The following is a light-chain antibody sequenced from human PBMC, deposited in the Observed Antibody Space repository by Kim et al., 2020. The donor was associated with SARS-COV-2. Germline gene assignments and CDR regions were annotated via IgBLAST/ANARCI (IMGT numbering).Light chain of an antibody. CDR2: EDK. V-gene: IGLV6-57*01. CDR1: SGSIASNY. J-gene: IGLJ3*02. Sequence: NFMLTQPHSVSESPGKTVTISCTRSSGSIASNYVQWYQQRPGRSPTIVIYEDKERYTGVPDRFSGSIDSSSNSASLTISGLNTEDEAHYCCQSYDSSNHWVFGGGTQLTVL. CDR3: QSYDSSNHWV.